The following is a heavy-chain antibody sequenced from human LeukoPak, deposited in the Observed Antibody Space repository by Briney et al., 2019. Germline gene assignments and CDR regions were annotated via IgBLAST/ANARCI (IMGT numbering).Heavy chain of an antibody. CDR3: ARVPAAIGNNWFDP. J-gene: IGHJ5*02. V-gene: IGHV1-2*02. CDR1: GYTFTGYY. D-gene: IGHD2-2*02. Sequence: ASVKVSCKTSGYTFTGYYMHWVRQAPGQGLVWMGWINPNSGGTNYAQKFQGRVTMTRDTSIYTAYMELSRLTSDDTAVYYCARVPAAIGNNWFDPWGQGALVTVSS. CDR2: INPNSGGT.